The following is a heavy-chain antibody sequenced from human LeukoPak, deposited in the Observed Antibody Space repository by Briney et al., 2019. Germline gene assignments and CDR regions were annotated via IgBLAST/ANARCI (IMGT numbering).Heavy chain of an antibody. CDR2: IKEDGTAK. D-gene: IGHD5-12*01. J-gene: IGHJ4*02. CDR1: GFTFSTSW. V-gene: IGHV3-7*01. CDR3: AKPPYSGYDDDY. Sequence: GGSLRLSCAASGFTFSTSWMAWVRQAPGKGLEWVANIKEDGTAKNYVVSVRGRFTISRDNAKNSLFLQMNSLRGEDTAVYYCAKPPYSGYDDDYWGQGTLVTVSS.